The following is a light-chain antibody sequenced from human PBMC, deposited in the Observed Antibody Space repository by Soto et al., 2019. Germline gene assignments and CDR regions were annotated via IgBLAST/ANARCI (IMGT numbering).Light chain of an antibody. CDR2: DVT. CDR3: SSFTGSTYV. J-gene: IGLJ1*01. V-gene: IGLV2-14*03. CDR1: SSEVGYNNY. Sequence: QSVLTQPASVSGSPGQSITISCTGTSSEVGYNNYVSWYQHNPGKAPKVMICDVTNRPSGVSNRFSGSKSGNTASLTISGLQAEDEADYYCSSFTGSTYVFGTGTKVT.